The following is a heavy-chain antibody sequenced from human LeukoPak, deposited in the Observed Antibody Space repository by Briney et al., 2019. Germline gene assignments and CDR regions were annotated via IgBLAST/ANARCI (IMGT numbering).Heavy chain of an antibody. V-gene: IGHV4-34*01. CDR1: GGSFSGYY. D-gene: IGHD3-10*01. CDR2: INHSGST. Sequence: SETLSLTCAVYGGSFSGYYWSWIRQPPGKGLEWIGEINHSGSTNYNPSLKSRATISVDTSKNQFSLKLSSVTAADTAVYYCARVGGTMVRGVMDYWGQGTLVTVSS. J-gene: IGHJ4*02. CDR3: ARVGGTMVRGVMDY.